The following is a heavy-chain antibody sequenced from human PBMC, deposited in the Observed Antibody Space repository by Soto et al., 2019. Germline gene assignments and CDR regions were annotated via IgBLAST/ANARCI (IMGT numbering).Heavy chain of an antibody. CDR2: IIPIFGTA. Sequence: QVQLVQSGAEVKKPGSSVKVSCKAFGGTFSSYAISWVRQAPGQGLEWMGGIIPIFGTANYAQKFQGRVTITGDESTSTAYMELSSLRSEDTAVYYCARDGSWSITMVRGVINRLDWFDPWGQGTLVTVSS. CDR1: GGTFSSYA. J-gene: IGHJ5*02. V-gene: IGHV1-69*12. CDR3: ARDGSWSITMVRGVINRLDWFDP. D-gene: IGHD3-10*01.